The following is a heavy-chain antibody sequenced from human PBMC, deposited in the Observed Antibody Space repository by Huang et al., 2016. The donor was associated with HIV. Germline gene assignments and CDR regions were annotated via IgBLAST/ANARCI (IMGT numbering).Heavy chain of an antibody. J-gene: IGHJ4*02. Sequence: LLLRESGSGLVKTSETMSLSCTVAFASISGTSKYWTWVRQSPVKGLEWSASMHYGGRTYYNPSLKSRVSMSVDTSHNQHCSLTLASVTAADTAVYFCASGPVIVSISRFYFEQWGPGILVTV. CDR1: FASISGTSKY. V-gene: IGHV4-39*02. D-gene: IGHD3-22*01. CDR3: ASGPVIVSISRFYFEQ. CDR2: MHYGGRT.